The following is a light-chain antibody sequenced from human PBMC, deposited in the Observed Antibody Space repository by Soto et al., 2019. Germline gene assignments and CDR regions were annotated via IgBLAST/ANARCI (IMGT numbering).Light chain of an antibody. V-gene: IGKV1-5*03. CDR1: QSISSW. Sequence: DIQMTQSPSTLSASVGDRVTITCRASQSISSWLAWYQQKPGKAPKLLIYKASSLESGVPSRFSGSGSGTEFTLTISSLQPDDFATYYCQQYNSYSTFGQXTKVDIK. CDR2: KAS. CDR3: QQYNSYST. J-gene: IGKJ1*01.